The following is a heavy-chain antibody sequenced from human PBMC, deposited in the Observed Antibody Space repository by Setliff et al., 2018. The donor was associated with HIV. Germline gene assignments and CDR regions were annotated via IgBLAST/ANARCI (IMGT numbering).Heavy chain of an antibody. D-gene: IGHD6-13*01. CDR2: IFSSGST. CDR1: GGSMSPYY. V-gene: IGHV4-4*09. J-gene: IGHJ4*02. CDR3: ARHVGISIGGTRGDFDC. Sequence: PSETLSLTCTASGGSMSPYYWSWIRQPPGKGLEWIGYIFSSGSTNYNPSLKGRVTISVDTSKNQFSLRLSSVTAADTAMYYCARHVGISIGGTRGDFDCWGQGTLVTVS.